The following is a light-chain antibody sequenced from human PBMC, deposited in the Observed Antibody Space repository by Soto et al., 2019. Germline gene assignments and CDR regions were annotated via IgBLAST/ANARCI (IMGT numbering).Light chain of an antibody. Sequence: QSVLTQPASVSGSPGQSITISCTGTSSDVGGYNYVSWYQQHPGKAPKLMIYDVSNRPSGVSNRFSGSKSGNTASLTISGLQAEDEADYYCSSYTSSSGAVVFGGGTKVTVL. CDR1: SSDVGGYNY. V-gene: IGLV2-14*01. J-gene: IGLJ2*01. CDR3: SSYTSSSGAVV. CDR2: DVS.